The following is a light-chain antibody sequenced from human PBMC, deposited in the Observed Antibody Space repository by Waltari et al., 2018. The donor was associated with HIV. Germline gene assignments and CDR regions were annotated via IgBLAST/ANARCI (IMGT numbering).Light chain of an antibody. CDR1: SSDVGGYNY. Sequence: QSALTQPASLSGSPGQSITISCTGTSSDVGGYNYVSWYQQHPGKAPKLLIYEVSKRPSVFSTRFSGSNSVNTASLTISVLQAEDEADYYCSSYTSSSTRVFGGGTKLTVL. V-gene: IGLV2-14*01. J-gene: IGLJ2*01. CDR2: EVS. CDR3: SSYTSSSTRV.